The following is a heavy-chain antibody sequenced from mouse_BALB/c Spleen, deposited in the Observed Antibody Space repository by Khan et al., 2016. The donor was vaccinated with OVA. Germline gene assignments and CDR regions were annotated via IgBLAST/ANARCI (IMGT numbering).Heavy chain of an antibody. CDR1: GYIFTSYW. D-gene: IGHD3-2*02. CDR3: AREEALYYFDY. J-gene: IGHJ2*01. V-gene: IGHV1-76*01. Sequence: QVQLKESGAELVRPGASVKLSCKTSGYIFTSYWIPWVKQRSGQGLEWIARIYPGTDNTYYNEKLKDKATLSADKSSSTAYMQLSSLKSEDSTVYFCAREEALYYFDYWGQGTPLTVSS. CDR2: IYPGTDNT.